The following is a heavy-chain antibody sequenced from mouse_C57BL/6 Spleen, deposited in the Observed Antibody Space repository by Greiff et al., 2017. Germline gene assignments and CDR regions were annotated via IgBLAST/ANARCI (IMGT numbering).Heavy chain of an antibody. D-gene: IGHD2-2*01. CDR2: IDPSDSGT. Sequence: QVQLQQPGAELVRPGSSVKLSCKASGYTFTSYWMHWVKQRPIQGLEWIGNIDPSDSGTHYNQKFKDKATLTVDKSSSTAYMQLSSLTSEDSAVYYCARLLWLRDWYFDVWGTGTTVTVSS. V-gene: IGHV1-52*01. CDR3: ARLLWLRDWYFDV. CDR1: GYTFTSYW. J-gene: IGHJ1*03.